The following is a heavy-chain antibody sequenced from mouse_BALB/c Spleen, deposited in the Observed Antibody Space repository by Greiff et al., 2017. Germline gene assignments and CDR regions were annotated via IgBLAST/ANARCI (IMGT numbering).Heavy chain of an antibody. CDR2: IAPGSGST. J-gene: IGHJ2*01. Sequence: DLVKPGASVKLSCKASGYTFTSYWINWIKQRPGQGLEWIGRIAPGSGSTYYNEMFKGKATLTVDTSSSTAYIQLSSLSSEDSAVYFCARRGFDYWGQGTTLTVSS. CDR1: GYTFTSYW. V-gene: IGHV1S41*01. CDR3: ARRGFDY.